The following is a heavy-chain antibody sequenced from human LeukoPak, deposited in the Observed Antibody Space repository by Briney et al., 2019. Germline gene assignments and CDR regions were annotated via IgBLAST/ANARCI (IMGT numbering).Heavy chain of an antibody. CDR1: GFTFSSYS. V-gene: IGHV3-21*01. J-gene: IGHJ4*02. D-gene: IGHD1-26*01. CDR2: VSSSSSYI. Sequence: GGSLRLSCAASGFTFSSYSMNWVRQAPGKGLEWVSSVSSSSSYIYYADSVKGRFTISRDNAKNSLYLQTNSLRAEDTAVYYCARDRRNLQWELPALDFDYWGQGTLVTGSS. CDR3: ARDRRNLQWELPALDFDY.